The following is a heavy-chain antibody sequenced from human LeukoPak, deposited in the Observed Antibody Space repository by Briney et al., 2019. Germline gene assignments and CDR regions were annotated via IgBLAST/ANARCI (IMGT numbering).Heavy chain of an antibody. CDR3: ARRADIVGASGAFDI. Sequence: SSETLSLTCTVSGGSISSYYWSWIRQPPGKGLEWIGYIYYSGSTNYNPSLKSRVTISVDTSKNQFSLKLSSVTAADTAVYYCARRADIVGASGAFDIWGQGTMVTVSS. CDR2: IYYSGST. D-gene: IGHD1-26*01. V-gene: IGHV4-59*08. J-gene: IGHJ3*02. CDR1: GGSISSYY.